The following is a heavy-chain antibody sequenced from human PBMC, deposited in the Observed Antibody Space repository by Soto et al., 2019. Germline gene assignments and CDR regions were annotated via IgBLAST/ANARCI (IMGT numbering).Heavy chain of an antibody. V-gene: IGHV3-23*01. D-gene: IGHD2-2*01. CDR3: AKDPPWTVGPLAMDV. J-gene: IGHJ6*02. CDR1: GFTFSTHA. Sequence: GGSLRLSCVDSGFTFSTHAMSWVRQAPWKGLEWVSTFSGSGGNIYYAESVKGRLTISRDDSKNTLYLQMNSLRVEDTAVYYCAKDPPWTVGPLAMDVWGQGTTVTVSS. CDR2: FSGSGGNI.